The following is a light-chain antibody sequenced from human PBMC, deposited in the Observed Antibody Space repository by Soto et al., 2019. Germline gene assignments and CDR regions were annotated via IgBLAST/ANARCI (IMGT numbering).Light chain of an antibody. J-gene: IGLJ2*01. CDR1: SSNIGAGYD. CDR2: GNN. CDR3: QSYDSSLSGSV. Sequence: QAVVTQPPSVSGAPGQRVTISCTGSSSNIGAGYDVHWYQHLPGTAPKVLIYGNNNRPSGVPDRFSGSKSGTSVSLAITGLQTEDEGDYYCQSYDSSLSGSVFGGGTKLTVL. V-gene: IGLV1-40*01.